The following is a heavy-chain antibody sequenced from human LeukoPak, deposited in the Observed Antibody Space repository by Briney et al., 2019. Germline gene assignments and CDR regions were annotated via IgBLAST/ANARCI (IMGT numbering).Heavy chain of an antibody. CDR3: ARGRTNWGSSYFDY. D-gene: IGHD7-27*01. Sequence: SETLSLTCAVYGGSFSGYYWSWLRQPPGKGLEWIGEINHSGSTNYNPSLKSRVTISVDTSKNQFSLKLSYVTAADTAVYYCARGRTNWGSSYFDYWGQGTLVTVSS. V-gene: IGHV4-34*01. J-gene: IGHJ4*02. CDR2: INHSGST. CDR1: GGSFSGYY.